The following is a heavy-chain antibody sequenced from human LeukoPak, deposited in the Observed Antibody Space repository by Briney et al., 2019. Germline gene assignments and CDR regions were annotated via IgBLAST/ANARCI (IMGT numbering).Heavy chain of an antibody. D-gene: IGHD2-15*01. J-gene: IGHJ4*02. CDR1: GGSISSGGYY. CDR3: ARSSGARGDV. V-gene: IGHV4-31*03. CDR2: IYYRGGT. Sequence: SETLSLTCTVSGGSISSGGYYWSWIRQHPGKGLEWIGYIYYRGGTYYNPSLKSRVNISVDTSKNQFSLNLSSVTAADAAVYYCARSSGARGDVWGQGTLVTVSS.